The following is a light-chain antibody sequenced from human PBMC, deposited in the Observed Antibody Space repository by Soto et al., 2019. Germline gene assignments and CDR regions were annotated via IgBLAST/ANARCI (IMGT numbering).Light chain of an antibody. J-gene: IGLJ1*01. CDR3: SSYTNINTRACV. V-gene: IGLV2-14*01. CDR2: GVT. Sequence: QSALTQPASVSGSPGQSITITCTGTSSDIGGYDYVSWYQHHPGKAPKVIIYGVTNRPSGVSHRFSGSKSANTASLTISGLQAEDEAEYYCSSYTNINTRACVFGTGTKVTVL. CDR1: SSDIGGYDY.